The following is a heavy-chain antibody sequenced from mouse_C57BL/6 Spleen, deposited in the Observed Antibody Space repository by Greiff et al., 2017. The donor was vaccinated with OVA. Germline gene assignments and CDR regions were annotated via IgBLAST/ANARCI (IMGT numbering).Heavy chain of an antibody. Sequence: QVQLQQSGPELVKPGASVKISCKASGYAFSSSWMNWVKQRPGRGLEWIGRIYPGDGDTNYNGTFKGKATLTADKSSSTAYMQLSSLTSEDSAVYFCALTTVVDSWFAYWGQGTLVTVSA. V-gene: IGHV1-82*01. J-gene: IGHJ3*01. CDR3: ALTTVVDSWFAY. D-gene: IGHD1-1*01. CDR1: GYAFSSSW. CDR2: IYPGDGDT.